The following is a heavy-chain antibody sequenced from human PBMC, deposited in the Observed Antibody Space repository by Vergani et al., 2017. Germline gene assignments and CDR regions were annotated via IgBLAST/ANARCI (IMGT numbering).Heavy chain of an antibody. CDR1: GYSTSSTYY. CDR2: IYHSGST. V-gene: IGHV4-38-2*01. D-gene: IGHD2-21*02. J-gene: IGHJ6*02. CDR3: ARHRGDNDRSGMDG. Sequence: QVQLQESGPGLVKPSETLSLTCAVSGYSTSSTYYWGWIRQPPGKGLEWIGSIYHSGSTYNNPSLKSRVTISVDTSKNQFSLKLSSVTAADTAVYYCARHRGDNDRSGMDGWGQGTTVTVSS.